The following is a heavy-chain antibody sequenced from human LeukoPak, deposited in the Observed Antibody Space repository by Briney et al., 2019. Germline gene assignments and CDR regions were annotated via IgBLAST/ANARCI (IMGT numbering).Heavy chain of an antibody. Sequence: TGGSLRLSCAASGFTFSSYSMNWVRQATGKGLEWVSAIGTAGDTYYPGSVKGRFTISRENAKNSLYLQMNSLRAGDTAVYYCAREAPDYLAFDIWGQGTMVTVSS. D-gene: IGHD2/OR15-2a*01. V-gene: IGHV3-13*01. CDR2: IGTAGDT. CDR3: AREAPDYLAFDI. CDR1: GFTFSSYS. J-gene: IGHJ3*02.